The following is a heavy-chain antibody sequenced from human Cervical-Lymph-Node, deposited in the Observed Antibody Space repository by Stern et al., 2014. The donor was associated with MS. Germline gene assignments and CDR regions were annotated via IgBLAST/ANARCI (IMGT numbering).Heavy chain of an antibody. CDR2: ILQSGRP. D-gene: IGHD3-10*01. CDR3: ARGVDFGRGEVFDI. CDR1: GGSISSGGYS. J-gene: IGHJ3*02. Sequence: QVQLQESGSRLVKPSQTLSLTCTVSGGSISSGGYSWSWIRQSPGKGLEWIGYILQSGRPYYNPSLRGRVTASLDKAQHQFSLQMTFVTAADTAVYLCARGVDFGRGEVFDIWGQGTMVTVSS. V-gene: IGHV4-30-2*06.